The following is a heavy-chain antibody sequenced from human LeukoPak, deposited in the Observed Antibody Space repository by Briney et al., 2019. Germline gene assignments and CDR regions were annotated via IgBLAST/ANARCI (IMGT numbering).Heavy chain of an antibody. CDR2: IYYSGST. CDR3: AREGSSGYSSVFDY. CDR1: GGSISSGDYY. V-gene: IGHV4-30-4*01. J-gene: IGHJ4*02. D-gene: IGHD3-22*01. Sequence: SQTLSLTCTVSGGSISSGDYYWSWTRQPPGKGLEWIGYIYYSGSTYYNPSLKSRVTISVDTSKNQFSLKLSSVTAADTAVYYCAREGSSGYSSVFDYWGQGTLVTVSS.